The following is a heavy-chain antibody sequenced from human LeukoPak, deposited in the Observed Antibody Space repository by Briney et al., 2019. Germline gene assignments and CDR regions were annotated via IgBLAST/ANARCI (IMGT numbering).Heavy chain of an antibody. V-gene: IGHV4-38-2*02. CDR1: GYSISSGYY. J-gene: IGHJ4*02. Sequence: SETLSLTCAVSGYSISSGYYWGWIRQPPGKGLEWIGSIYHSGSTYYNPSLKSRVTISVDTSKNQFSLKLSSVTAADTAVYYCARDDYGSGSSDYWGQGTLVTVSS. D-gene: IGHD3-10*01. CDR3: ARDDYGSGSSDY. CDR2: IYHSGST.